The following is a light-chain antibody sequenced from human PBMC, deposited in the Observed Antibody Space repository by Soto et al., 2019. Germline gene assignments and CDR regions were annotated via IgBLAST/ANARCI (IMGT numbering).Light chain of an antibody. V-gene: IGLV1-40*01. CDR2: GNS. J-gene: IGLJ1*01. CDR1: SSNIGADYN. Sequence: QSVLTQPPSVSRAPGQRVTISCTGSSSNIGADYNVHWYQQLPGTAPKLLISGNSNRPSGVPDRFSGSKSGTSASLAITGLQAEDETDYYCQSYDSSLSGCVFGTGTKVTVL. CDR3: QSYDSSLSGCV.